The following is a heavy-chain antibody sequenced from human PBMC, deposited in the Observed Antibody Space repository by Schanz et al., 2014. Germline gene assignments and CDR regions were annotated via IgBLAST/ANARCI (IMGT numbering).Heavy chain of an antibody. Sequence: MQLVESGGGLVKPGGSLRLSCAASTSIFNHAWMSWVRQAPGKGLEWVSAISGSGGSTYYADSVKGRFTISRDNAKNSLYLQMNSLRAEDTAVYYCARSRSGFYFDYWGQGTLVTVSS. V-gene: IGHV3-23*04. J-gene: IGHJ4*02. CDR2: ISGSGGST. CDR1: TSIFNHAW. D-gene: IGHD1-26*01. CDR3: ARSRSGFYFDY.